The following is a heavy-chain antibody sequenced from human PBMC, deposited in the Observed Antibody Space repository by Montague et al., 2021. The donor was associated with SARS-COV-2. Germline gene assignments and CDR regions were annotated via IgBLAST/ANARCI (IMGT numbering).Heavy chain of an antibody. CDR3: ARHGGHSYAHFAY. CDR1: GDSITSTNW. Sequence: SETLSLTCGVSGDSITSTNWWSWVRQPPGKGLEWIGEIHHSGGTNYNSSPKSRVTISVDTTKNQFSLKLTSVTAADTAVYYCARHGGHSYAHFAYWGQGTLVIVSS. J-gene: IGHJ4*02. V-gene: IGHV4-4*02. CDR2: IHHSGGT. D-gene: IGHD5-18*01.